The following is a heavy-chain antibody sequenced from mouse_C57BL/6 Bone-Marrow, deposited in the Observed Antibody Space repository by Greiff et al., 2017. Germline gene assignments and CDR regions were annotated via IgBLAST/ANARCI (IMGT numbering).Heavy chain of an antibody. CDR3: ARSTAVGYAMDY. CDR1: GFTFSSYA. J-gene: IGHJ4*01. D-gene: IGHD1-1*01. CDR2: ISDGGSYT. V-gene: IGHV5-4*01. Sequence: EVQLVESGGGLVKPGGSLKLSCAASGFTFSSYAMSWVRQTPEKRLEWVATISDGGSYTYYPDNVKGRFTISRDNAKNNLYLQMSHLKSEDTAMYYCARSTAVGYAMDYGGQGTSVTVSS.